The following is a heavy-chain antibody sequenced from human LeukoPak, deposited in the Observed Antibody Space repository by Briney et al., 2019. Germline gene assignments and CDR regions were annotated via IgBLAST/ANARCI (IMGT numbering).Heavy chain of an antibody. CDR3: ARDRRYYDSSGYYQLFDY. D-gene: IGHD3-22*01. J-gene: IGHJ4*02. Sequence: GGSLRLSCAASGFTVSSNYMSWVRQAPGKGLEWVSVIYSGGSTYYADSVKGRFTISRDNSKNTLYLQMNSLRAEDTAVHYYARDRRYYDSSGYYQLFDYWGQGTLVTVSS. V-gene: IGHV3-66*02. CDR1: GFTVSSNY. CDR2: IYSGGST.